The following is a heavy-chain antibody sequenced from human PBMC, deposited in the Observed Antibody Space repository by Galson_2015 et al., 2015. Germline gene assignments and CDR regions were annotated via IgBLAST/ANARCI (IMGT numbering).Heavy chain of an antibody. Sequence: ATLSLPCTVSGGSISSSSYYWGWIRQPPGKGLEWIGSIYYSGSTYYNPSLKSRVTISVDTSKNQFSLKLSSVTAADTAVYYCARGSRYCGGDCYFDYFDYWGQGTLVTVSS. CDR3: ARGSRYCGGDCYFDYFDY. D-gene: IGHD2-21*02. CDR2: IYYSGST. CDR1: GGSISSSSYY. J-gene: IGHJ4*02. V-gene: IGHV4-39*07.